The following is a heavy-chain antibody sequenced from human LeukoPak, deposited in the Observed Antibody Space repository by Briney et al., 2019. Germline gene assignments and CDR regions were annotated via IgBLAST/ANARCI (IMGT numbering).Heavy chain of an antibody. J-gene: IGHJ4*02. CDR3: ARDREYYDFWSGYSDY. D-gene: IGHD3-3*01. V-gene: IGHV3-7*03. CDR2: IKQDGSEK. CDR1: GFTFSSYW. Sequence: GGSLRLSCAASGFTFSSYWMSWVRQAPGKGLEWVANIKQDGSEKYYVDSVKGRFTISRDNAKNSLYLQVNSLRAEDTAVYYCARDREYYDFWSGYSDYWGQGTLVTVSS.